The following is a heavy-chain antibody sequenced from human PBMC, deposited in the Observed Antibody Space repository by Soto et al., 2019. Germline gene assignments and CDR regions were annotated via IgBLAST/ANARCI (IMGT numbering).Heavy chain of an antibody. CDR3: ARGSDFGFYFDY. J-gene: IGHJ4*02. CDR2: INPNSGGT. D-gene: IGHD4-17*01. V-gene: IGHV1-2*02. CDR1: GYTFTGYY. Sequence: ASVKVSCKASGYTFTGYYMYWVRQAPGQGREWMGWINPNSGGTNYAQKFQGRVTMTRDTSISTAYMDLSRLRSDDTAVYYCARGSDFGFYFDYWGQGTLVTVSS.